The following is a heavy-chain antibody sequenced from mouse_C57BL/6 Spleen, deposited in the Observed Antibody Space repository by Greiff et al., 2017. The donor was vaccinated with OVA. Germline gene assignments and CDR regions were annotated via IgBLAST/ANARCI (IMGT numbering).Heavy chain of an antibody. Sequence: QVQLKQSGAELVRPGASVTLSCKASGYTFTDYEMHWVKQTPVHGLEWIGAIDPATGGTAYNQKFKGKAILTADKSSSTAYMELRSLTSEDSAVYYCTRWGETVRYFDVWGTGTTVTVSS. V-gene: IGHV1-15*01. CDR2: IDPATGGT. CDR1: GYTFTDYE. CDR3: TRWGETVRYFDV. J-gene: IGHJ1*03.